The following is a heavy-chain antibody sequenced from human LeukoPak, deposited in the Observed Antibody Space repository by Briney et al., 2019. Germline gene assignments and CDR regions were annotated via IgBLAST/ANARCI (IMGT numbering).Heavy chain of an antibody. V-gene: IGHV3-11*01. CDR1: GFTFSDYY. D-gene: IGHD4-17*01. Sequence: PGGSLRLSCAAPGFTFSDYYMSWIRQAPGKGLEWVSYISSSGGTIYYADSVKGRFTISRDNAKNSLYLQMNSLRAEDTAVYYCAREDRDYGDAYFDYWGQGTLVTVSS. CDR2: ISSSGGTI. J-gene: IGHJ4*02. CDR3: AREDRDYGDAYFDY.